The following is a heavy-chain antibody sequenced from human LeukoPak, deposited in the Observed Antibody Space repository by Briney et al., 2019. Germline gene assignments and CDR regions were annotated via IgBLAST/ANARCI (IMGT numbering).Heavy chain of an antibody. Sequence: SETLSLTCTVSGVPISSSSYYWGWIRQPPGKGLEWIGSIYYSGSTYYNPSLKSRVTISVDTSKNQFSLKLSSVTAADTAVYYCARHEGAAAGTIDYWGQGTLVTVSS. CDR1: GVPISSSSYY. CDR2: IYYSGST. CDR3: ARHEGAAAGTIDY. J-gene: IGHJ4*02. V-gene: IGHV4-39*01. D-gene: IGHD6-13*01.